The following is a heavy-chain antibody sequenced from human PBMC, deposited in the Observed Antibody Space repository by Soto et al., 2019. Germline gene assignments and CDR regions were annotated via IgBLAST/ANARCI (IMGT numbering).Heavy chain of an antibody. Sequence: GESLKISCAASGFTFSSYAMHWVRQAPGKGLEWVAVISYDGSNKYYADSVKGRFTISRDNSKNTLYLQMNSLRAEDTAVYYCASSIVVVVAANDYWGQGTLVTVSS. D-gene: IGHD2-15*01. CDR3: ASSIVVVVAANDY. V-gene: IGHV3-30-3*01. J-gene: IGHJ4*02. CDR1: GFTFSSYA. CDR2: ISYDGSNK.